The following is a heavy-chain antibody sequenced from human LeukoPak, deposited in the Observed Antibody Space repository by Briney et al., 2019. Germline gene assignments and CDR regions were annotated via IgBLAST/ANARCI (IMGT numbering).Heavy chain of an antibody. D-gene: IGHD6-19*01. CDR3: VRNLAVAGACFDS. CDR1: GFTVSSNY. V-gene: IGHV3-53*01. CDR2: IYSGGST. J-gene: IGHJ4*02. Sequence: GGSLRLSCAASGFTVSSNYMSWVRQAPGKGLEWVSVIYSGGSTYYADSVKGRFTISRDNSKNTLYLQMNSLRAEDTAVYYCVRNLAVAGACFDSWGQGTLVTVSS.